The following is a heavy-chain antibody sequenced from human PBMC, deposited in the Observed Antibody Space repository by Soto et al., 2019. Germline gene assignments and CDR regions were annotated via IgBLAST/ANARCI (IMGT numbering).Heavy chain of an antibody. Sequence: PGESLKISCKGSGYSFTSYCISWVRQMPGKGLEWMGRIDPSDSYTNYSPSFQGHVTISADKSISTAYLQWSSLKASDTAMYYCARLPGIAVALNWFDPWGQGTLVTVSS. J-gene: IGHJ5*02. CDR2: IDPSDSYT. CDR1: GYSFTSYC. CDR3: ARLPGIAVALNWFDP. D-gene: IGHD6-19*01. V-gene: IGHV5-10-1*01.